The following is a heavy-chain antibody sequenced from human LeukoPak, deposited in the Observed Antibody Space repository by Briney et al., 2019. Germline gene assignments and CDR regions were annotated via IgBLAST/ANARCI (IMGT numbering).Heavy chain of an antibody. CDR3: ARAGSYGSGDY. J-gene: IGHJ4*02. Sequence: PGGSLGLSCAASGFTFRTYSINWVRQAPGKGLEWISYISSSSSTIYYADSVKGRFTISRDNAKNSLYLQMNSLRAEDTAVYYCARAGSYGSGDYWGQGTLVTVSS. CDR2: ISSSSSTI. CDR1: GFTFRTYS. D-gene: IGHD3-10*01. V-gene: IGHV3-48*01.